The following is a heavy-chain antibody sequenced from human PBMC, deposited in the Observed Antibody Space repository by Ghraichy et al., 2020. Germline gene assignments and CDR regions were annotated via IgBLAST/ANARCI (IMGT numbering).Heavy chain of an antibody. CDR3: ARQSTAMDDFDY. D-gene: IGHD5-18*01. J-gene: IGHJ4*02. V-gene: IGHV4-4*09. CDR2: IYTSGST. Sequence: SETLSLTCTVSGGSISSYYWSWIRQPPGKGLEWIGYIYTSGSTNYNPSLKSRVTISVDTSKNQFSLKLSSVTAADTAVYYCARQSTAMDDFDYWGQGTLVTVSS. CDR1: GGSISSYY.